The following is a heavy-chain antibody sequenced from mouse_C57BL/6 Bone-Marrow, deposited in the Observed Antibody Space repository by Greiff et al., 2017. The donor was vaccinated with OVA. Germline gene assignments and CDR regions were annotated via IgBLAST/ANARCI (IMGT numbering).Heavy chain of an antibody. Sequence: EVQLVESGAELVRPGASVKLSCTASGFNIKDDYMHWVKQRPEQGLEWIGWIDPENGDTEYASKFQGKATITADTSSNTAYLQLSSLTSEDTAVYYCTTCGGSAWYFDVWGTGTTVTVSS. V-gene: IGHV14-4*01. CDR2: IDPENGDT. CDR1: GFNIKDDY. CDR3: TTCGGSAWYFDV. J-gene: IGHJ1*03.